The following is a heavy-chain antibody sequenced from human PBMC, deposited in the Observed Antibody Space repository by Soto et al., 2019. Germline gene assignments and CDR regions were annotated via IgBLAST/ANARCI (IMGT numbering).Heavy chain of an antibody. CDR1: GYTFTSYA. CDR2: INAGNGNT. V-gene: IGHV1-3*01. CDR3: ASQGMVRGVMGAFDI. D-gene: IGHD3-10*01. J-gene: IGHJ3*02. Sequence: QVQLVQSGAEVKKPGASVKVSCKASGYTFTSYAMHWVRQAPGQRLEWMGWINAGNGNTKYSQKFQGRVTITRDTSASTAYMELSSLRSEDTAVSYCASQGMVRGVMGAFDIWGQGTMVTVSS.